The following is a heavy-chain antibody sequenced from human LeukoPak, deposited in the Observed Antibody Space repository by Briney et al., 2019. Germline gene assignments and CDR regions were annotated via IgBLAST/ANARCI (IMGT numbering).Heavy chain of an antibody. V-gene: IGHV1-8*01. CDR3: ARGGGLLRFEPFDY. D-gene: IGHD3-3*01. CDR1: GYTFTSYD. Sequence: ASVKVSCKASGYTFTSYDINWVRQATGQGLEWMGWMNPNNGNTGYAQKFQGRVTMTRNTSISTAYMELSSLRSEDTAVYYCARGGGLLRFEPFDYWGQGTLVTVSS. CDR2: MNPNNGNT. J-gene: IGHJ4*02.